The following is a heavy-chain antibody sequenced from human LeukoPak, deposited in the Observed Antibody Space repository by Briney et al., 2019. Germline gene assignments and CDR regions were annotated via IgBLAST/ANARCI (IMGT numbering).Heavy chain of an antibody. CDR2: INPNSGGT. Sequence: ASVKVSCRASGYTFTGYYMHWVRQAPGQGLEWMGWINPNSGGTNYAQKFQGRVTMTRDTSISTAYMELSRLRSDDTAVYYCARGQRDLWFGELFDYWGQGTLVTVSS. CDR3: ARGQRDLWFGELFDY. CDR1: GYTFTGYY. D-gene: IGHD3-10*01. J-gene: IGHJ4*02. V-gene: IGHV1-2*02.